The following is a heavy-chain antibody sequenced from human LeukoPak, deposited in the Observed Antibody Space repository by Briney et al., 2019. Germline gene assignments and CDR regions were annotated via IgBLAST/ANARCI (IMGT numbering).Heavy chain of an antibody. CDR3: ARVPRDSSGYYGYFDY. CDR1: GYTFTSYA. V-gene: IGHV1-46*01. Sequence: ASVTVSCTASGYTFTSYAMHWVRQAPGQGLEWMGIINPSGGSTSYAQKFQGRVTMTRDTSTSTVYMELSSLRSEDTAVYYCARVPRDSSGYYGYFDYWGQGTLVTVSS. CDR2: INPSGGST. D-gene: IGHD3-22*01. J-gene: IGHJ4*02.